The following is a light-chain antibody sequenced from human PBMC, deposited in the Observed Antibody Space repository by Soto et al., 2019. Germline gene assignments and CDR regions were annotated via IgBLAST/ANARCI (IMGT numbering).Light chain of an antibody. CDR1: QTISNTY. V-gene: IGKV3-20*01. J-gene: IGKJ1*01. Sequence: EIVLTQSPGTLPLSPGERATLSCRASQTISNTYLAWYQQKPGQAPRLLIYGASNRATDIPDRFSGSGSGTDFTLTISRLEPEDSAVYYCQHYGSSLWTLGQGTKVEIK. CDR3: QHYGSSLWT. CDR2: GAS.